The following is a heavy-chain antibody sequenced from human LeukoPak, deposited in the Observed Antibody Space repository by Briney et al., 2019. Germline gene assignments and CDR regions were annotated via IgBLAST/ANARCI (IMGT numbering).Heavy chain of an antibody. CDR2: INPNSGGT. CDR3: ARAPSAAADAFDI. CDR1: GYTFTGYY. V-gene: IGHV1-2*02. J-gene: IGHJ3*02. D-gene: IGHD6-13*01. Sequence: GASVKVSCKASGYTFTGYYMHWVRQAPGQGLEWMGWINPNSGGTNYAQKFQGRVTMTRDTSISTAYMELSRLGSDDTAVYYCARAPSAAADAFDIWGQGTMVTVSS.